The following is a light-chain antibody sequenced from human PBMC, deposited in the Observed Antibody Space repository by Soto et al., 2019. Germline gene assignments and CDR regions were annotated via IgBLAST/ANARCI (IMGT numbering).Light chain of an antibody. J-gene: IGLJ3*02. CDR3: HCYDSSLGGSV. CDR2: GDN. V-gene: IGLV1-40*01. Sequence: QSVLTQPPSVSGAPGQSVTISCTGGNSNLGAGNDVHWYQQIPGTAPKLLIYGDNNRPSGVPGRFSGSKFGTLASLAITGLQAEDEADYYCHCYDSSLGGSVFGGGTKVTAL. CDR1: NSNLGAGND.